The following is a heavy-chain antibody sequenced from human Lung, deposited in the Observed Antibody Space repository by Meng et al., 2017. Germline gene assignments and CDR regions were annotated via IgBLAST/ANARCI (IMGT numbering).Heavy chain of an antibody. V-gene: IGHV4-34*01. CDR3: ARGLSGASSWYLIRSGYFDY. CDR1: GGSFSGYY. J-gene: IGHJ4*02. Sequence: QVELQQGGAGLLKPSETLSLTCAVYGGSFSGYYWSWIRQPPGKGEWIGEINHSGSTNYNPSLKSRVTISVDTSKNQFSLKLSSVTAADTAVYYCARGLSGASSWYLIRSGYFDYWGQGTLVTV. CDR2: INHSGST. D-gene: IGHD6-13*01.